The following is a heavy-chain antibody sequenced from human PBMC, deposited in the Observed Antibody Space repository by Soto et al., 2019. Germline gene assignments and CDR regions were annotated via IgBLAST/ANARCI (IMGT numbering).Heavy chain of an antibody. V-gene: IGHV4-30-4*01. D-gene: IGHD5-18*01. CDR3: ARAGYSYGLLSGFDY. CDR1: GGSISSGDYY. J-gene: IGHJ4*02. CDR2: IYYSGST. Sequence: PSETLSLTCTVSGGSISSGDYYWSWIRQPPGKGLEWIGYIYYSGSTYYNPSLKSRVTISVDTSKNQFSLKLSSVTAADTAVYYCARAGYSYGLLSGFDYWGQGTLVTVSS.